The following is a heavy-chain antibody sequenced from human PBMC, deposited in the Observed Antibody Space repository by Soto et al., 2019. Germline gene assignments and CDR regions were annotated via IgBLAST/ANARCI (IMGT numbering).Heavy chain of an antibody. Sequence: QVQLVESGGGVVQPGRSLRLSCAASGFTFSSYGMHWVRQAPGKGLEWVAVIWYDGSNKYYADSVKGRFTISRDNSKNTLHLQMNSLRAEDTAVYYCAGEPYDILTGYYYGMDVWGQGTTVTVSS. CDR3: AGEPYDILTGYYYGMDV. CDR2: IWYDGSNK. D-gene: IGHD3-9*01. CDR1: GFTFSSYG. J-gene: IGHJ6*02. V-gene: IGHV3-33*01.